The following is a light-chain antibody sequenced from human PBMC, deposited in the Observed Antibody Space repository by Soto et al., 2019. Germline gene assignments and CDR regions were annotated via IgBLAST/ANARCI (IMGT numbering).Light chain of an antibody. CDR1: TGAVTSDQY. CDR2: STI. CDR3: LLFYGGIWV. J-gene: IGLJ3*02. V-gene: IGLV7-43*01. Sequence: QTVVTQEPSLTVSPGGTVTLTCASSTGAVTSDQYPNWFQQNPGQAPRSLIYSTIHNYSGTPARFSGSLLGGQAALTLSGVQPEDEADYYCLLFYGGIWVFGGGTKLTVL.